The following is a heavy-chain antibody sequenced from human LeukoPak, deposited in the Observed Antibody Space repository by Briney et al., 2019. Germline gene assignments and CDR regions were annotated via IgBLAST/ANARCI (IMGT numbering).Heavy chain of an antibody. V-gene: IGHV4-39*01. CDR3: ARQRYYYDSSGYYFTSRFDY. CDR2: IYYSGST. CDR1: GGSISSSSYY. Sequence: SETLSLTCTVSGGSISSSSYYWGWIRQPPGKGLEWIGSIYYSGSTYYNPSLKSRVTISVDTSKNQFSLKLSSVTAADTAVYYCARQRYYYDSSGYYFTSRFDYWGQGTLVTVSS. D-gene: IGHD3-22*01. J-gene: IGHJ4*02.